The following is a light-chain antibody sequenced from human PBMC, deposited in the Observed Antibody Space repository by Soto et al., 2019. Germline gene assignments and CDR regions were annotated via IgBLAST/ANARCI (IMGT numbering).Light chain of an antibody. CDR3: LQLKRYPLT. CDR2: TAS. V-gene: IGKV1-9*01. Sequence: IPLTQSPSSLSASVGDRVAITCRASEGISPYLAWYQEKPGKVPKLLIDTASTLQNGVPSRFSGSGSGTDFTLTISSLQPEDFATYYCLQLKRYPLTFGGGTRVEIK. CDR1: EGISPY. J-gene: IGKJ4*01.